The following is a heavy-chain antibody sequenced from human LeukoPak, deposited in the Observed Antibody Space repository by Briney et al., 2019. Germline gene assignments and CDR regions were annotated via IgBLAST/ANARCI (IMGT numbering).Heavy chain of an antibody. CDR3: VKDSPPRYSGSPPAY. D-gene: IGHD1-26*01. CDR1: GFTFRNYA. CDR2: ISWNGDNI. V-gene: IGHV3-9*01. J-gene: IGHJ4*02. Sequence: PGGSLRLSCAASGFTFRNYAMHWVRQVPGKGPEWVSGISWNGDNIAYVDSVKGRFTISRDNAKNSLYLQMNSLRADDTAVYYCVKDSPPRYSGSPPAYWGQGTLVTVSS.